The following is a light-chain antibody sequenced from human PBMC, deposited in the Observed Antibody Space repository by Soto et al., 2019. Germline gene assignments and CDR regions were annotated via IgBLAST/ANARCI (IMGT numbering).Light chain of an antibody. CDR2: DAS. Sequence: IQLTQSPSSLSASVGDRVTISCRASQDISNALAWYLLKPGRPPKLLIYDASTLESGVPPRFSGSGSGTDFTLTLSSLQPEDFATSYCQQFSAYPRTFGGGTKVDIK. CDR3: QQFSAYPRT. V-gene: IGKV1-13*02. J-gene: IGKJ4*01. CDR1: QDISNA.